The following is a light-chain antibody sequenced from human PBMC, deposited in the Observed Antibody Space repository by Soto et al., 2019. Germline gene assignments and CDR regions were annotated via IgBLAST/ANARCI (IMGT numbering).Light chain of an antibody. CDR1: SSDVGGYNY. CDR3: SSYTNTPTRL. CDR2: DVS. V-gene: IGLV2-14*01. Sequence: QSVLTQPASVSGSPGQSITISCTGTSSDVGGYNYVSWYQQHPGTSPKLMIYDVSNRPSGVSNRFSGSKSGKTASLTISGLQAEDEADYYCSSYTNTPTRLFGGGTKVTVL. J-gene: IGLJ2*01.